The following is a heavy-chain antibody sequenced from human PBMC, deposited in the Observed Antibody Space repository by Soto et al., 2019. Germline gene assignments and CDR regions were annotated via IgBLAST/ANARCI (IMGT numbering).Heavy chain of an antibody. V-gene: IGHV3-9*01. D-gene: IGHD3-16*01. CDR1: GFTFDDNA. Sequence: GGSLRLSCAVYGFTFDDNAMHWVRQAPEKGLGWVSGISGQNDICYADSVKGRFTISRDKAENSLYLQMNSLRAEDTALYYCAISQDRGGRTTFIYWGQGTQVTVSS. CDR2: ISGQNDI. J-gene: IGHJ4*02. CDR3: AISQDRGGRTTFIY.